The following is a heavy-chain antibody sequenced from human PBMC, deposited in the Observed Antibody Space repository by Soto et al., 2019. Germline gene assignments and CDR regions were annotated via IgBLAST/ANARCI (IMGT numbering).Heavy chain of an antibody. Sequence: GSLSLSCAASGFTFSTYAMHWVRQAPGKGLEYVSGISSNGGSTYYADSVKGRFTISRDNSKNTLYLQMSSLRTEDTAVYYCVKASGGYSYAAGFDYWGQGTLVTVSS. CDR2: ISSNGGST. CDR1: GFTFSTYA. D-gene: IGHD5-18*01. J-gene: IGHJ4*02. CDR3: VKASGGYSYAAGFDY. V-gene: IGHV3-64D*06.